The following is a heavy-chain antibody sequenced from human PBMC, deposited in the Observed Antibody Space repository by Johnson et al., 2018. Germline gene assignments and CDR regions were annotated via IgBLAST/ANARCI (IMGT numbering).Heavy chain of an antibody. CDR3: TRDECNRPSCFAY. CDR2: IRGSGGST. V-gene: IGHV3-23*04. D-gene: IGHD2-2*01. Sequence: EVQLVQSGGGVVQPGRSLRLSCVASGFIFSSYTMNWVRQAPGRGLEWVSAIRGSGGSTFYADSVKGRFTISRDNSKNMAYLQMDSLRVEDTAIYFCTRDECNRPSCFAYWGQGTQVTVSS. CDR1: GFIFSSYT. J-gene: IGHJ4*02.